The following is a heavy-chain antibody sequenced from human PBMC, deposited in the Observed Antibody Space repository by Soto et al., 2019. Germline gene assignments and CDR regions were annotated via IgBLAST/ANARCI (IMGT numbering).Heavy chain of an antibody. V-gene: IGHV1-18*04. J-gene: IGHJ4*02. CDR1: GYPFISYR. Sequence: QVQLVQSGGEVKTPGASVTISCKATGYPFISYRIPWVRQAPGQGLEWMGWISTYNGNTKYAQSLQGRVTLTRDTSTNTAFMEIRGLRSDDTAIYYCAREGAHSTGWYDYFDQWGQGTLVAVSS. CDR2: ISTYNGNT. D-gene: IGHD6-13*01. CDR3: AREGAHSTGWYDYFDQ.